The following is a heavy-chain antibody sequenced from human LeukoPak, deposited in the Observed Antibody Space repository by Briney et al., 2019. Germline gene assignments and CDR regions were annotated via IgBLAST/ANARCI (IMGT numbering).Heavy chain of an antibody. V-gene: IGHV5-51*01. CDR3: ATATYFASHY. D-gene: IGHD3-10*01. CDR2: IYPGDSDT. CDR1: GYSFTSYW. Sequence: GESLKISCKDSGYSFTSYWIGWVRQMPGKGLEWMGIIYPGDSDTRYSPSFQGQVTISADKSINTAYLQWRSLQASDTAIYYCATATYFASHYWGQGTRVTVSS. J-gene: IGHJ4*02.